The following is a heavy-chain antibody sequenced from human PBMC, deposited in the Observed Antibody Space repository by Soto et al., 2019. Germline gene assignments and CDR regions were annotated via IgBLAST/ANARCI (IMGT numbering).Heavy chain of an antibody. CDR1: GFTVYSNY. V-gene: IGHV3-53*02. CDR3: ARDQQDDNGANVPEV. Sequence: EVQLVETGGGLIQPGGSLRLSCAASGFTVYSNYMSWVRQAPGKGLEWVSVIYRGGTTYYADSVKGRFTISRDNSKNTLSLQMDNLRAEDTAVYYCARDQQDDNGANVPEVWGQGTMVTVSS. J-gene: IGHJ3*01. D-gene: IGHD4-17*01. CDR2: IYRGGTT.